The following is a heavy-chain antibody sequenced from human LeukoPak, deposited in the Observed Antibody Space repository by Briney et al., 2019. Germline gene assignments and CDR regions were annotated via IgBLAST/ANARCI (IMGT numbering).Heavy chain of an antibody. CDR3: ARRYGSGTWRTFDY. V-gene: IGHV1-8*01. Sequence: ASVKVSCKASGYTFTSYDINWVRQATGQGLEWMGWMNPNSGNTGYAQKFQGRVTMTRNTSISTAYMELSSLRSEDTAVYYCARRYGSGTWRTFDYWGQGTLVTVSS. CDR2: MNPNSGNT. D-gene: IGHD3-10*01. J-gene: IGHJ4*02. CDR1: GYTFTSYD.